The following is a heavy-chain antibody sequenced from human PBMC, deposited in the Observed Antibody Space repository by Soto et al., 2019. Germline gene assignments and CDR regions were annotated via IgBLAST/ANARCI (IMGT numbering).Heavy chain of an antibody. CDR1: GGSFSGYY. CDR2: INHSGST. Sequence: QVQLQQWGAGLLKPSETLSLTCAVYGGSFSGYYWSWIRQPPGKGLEWIGEINHSGSTNYNPSLKSRVTISVDTSTNQFSLTLSSVTAADTAVYYCARRGHYYGSGQKNWFDPWGQGTLVTVSS. CDR3: ARRGHYYGSGQKNWFDP. D-gene: IGHD3-10*01. V-gene: IGHV4-34*01. J-gene: IGHJ5*02.